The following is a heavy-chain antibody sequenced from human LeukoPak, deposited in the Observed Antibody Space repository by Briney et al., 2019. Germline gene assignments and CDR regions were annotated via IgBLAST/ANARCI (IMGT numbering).Heavy chain of an antibody. CDR3: ARDLSPMVRGVISDY. CDR2: IIPIFGTA. Sequence: EASVKVSCKASGGTFSSYAISWVRQAPGQGLEWMGGIIPIFGTANYAQKFQGRVTMTTDTSTSTAYMELRSLRSDDTAVYYCARDLSPMVRGVISDYWGQGTLVTVSS. V-gene: IGHV1-69*05. CDR1: GGTFSSYA. J-gene: IGHJ4*02. D-gene: IGHD3-10*01.